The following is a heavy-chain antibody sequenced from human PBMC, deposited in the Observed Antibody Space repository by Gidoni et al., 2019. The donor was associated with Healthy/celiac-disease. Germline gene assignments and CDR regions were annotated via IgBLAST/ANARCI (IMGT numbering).Heavy chain of an antibody. CDR2: IIPIFGTA. D-gene: IGHD6-6*01. CDR3: ARDISRSSSSDY. CDR1: GGTFRSYA. J-gene: IGHJ4*02. V-gene: IGHV1-69*06. Sequence: VQMVQSGAEGKKPGASVKVACKASGGTFRSYAISGGRQAPGQWLEWMGGIIPIFGTANYAQQFQGRVTITADKSTSTAYMELSSLRSEDTAVYYCARDISRSSSSDYWGQGTLVTVSS.